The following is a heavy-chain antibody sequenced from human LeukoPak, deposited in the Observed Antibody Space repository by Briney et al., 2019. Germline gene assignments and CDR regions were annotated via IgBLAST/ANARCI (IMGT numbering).Heavy chain of an antibody. CDR1: GFTFSSYG. Sequence: PGGSLRLSCVASGFTFSSYGMNWVRQAPGEGLEWVSAITGSGGSTEYADSVKGRFTISRDNSKNTLYLQMNSLRADDTAVYYCAKSGSIWYYFDYWGQGTLVTVSS. V-gene: IGHV3-23*01. CDR3: AKSGSIWYYFDY. J-gene: IGHJ4*02. D-gene: IGHD6-13*01. CDR2: ITGSGGST.